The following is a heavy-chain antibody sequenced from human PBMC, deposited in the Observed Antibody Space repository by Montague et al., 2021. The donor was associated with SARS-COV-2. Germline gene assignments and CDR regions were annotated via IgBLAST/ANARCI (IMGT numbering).Heavy chain of an antibody. J-gene: IGHJ4*02. CDR1: GGSISSYY. D-gene: IGHD5-12*01. CDR2: IYYSGST. CDR3: ARHRPLDNKVATVYFDY. Sequence: SETLSLTCTVSGGSISSYYWSWIRQPPGKGLEWIGYIYYSGSTNYNPSLKSRVTISVDTSKNQFSLKLSSVTAADTAVYYCARHRPLDNKVATVYFDYWGQGTLVTVSS. V-gene: IGHV4-59*08.